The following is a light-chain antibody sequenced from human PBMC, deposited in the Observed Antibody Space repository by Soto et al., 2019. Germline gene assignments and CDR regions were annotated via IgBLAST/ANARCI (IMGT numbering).Light chain of an antibody. CDR3: SSYTSSSTPWV. CDR2: GVS. CDR1: SSDVGGYNY. Sequence: QSALTQPASVSGSPGQSITISCTGTSSDVGGYNYVSWYPQHPGKAPKFMIYGVSNRPSGVSNRFSGSKSGNTASLTISGLQAEDEADYSCSSYTSSSTPWVFGGGTKLTVL. V-gene: IGLV2-14*01. J-gene: IGLJ3*02.